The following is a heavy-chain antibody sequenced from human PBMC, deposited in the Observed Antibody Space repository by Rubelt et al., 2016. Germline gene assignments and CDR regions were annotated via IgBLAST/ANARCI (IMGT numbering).Heavy chain of an antibody. V-gene: IGHV1-8*02. J-gene: IGHJ1*01. CDR3: ARYSEQLVL. CDR1: GYTFTDYY. Sequence: QVQLVQSGAEVKKPGASVKVSCKASGYTFTDYYMHWVRQAPGQGLEWMGWMNPNSGNTGYAQKFQGRVTMTRNTSRSTAYMELSSLRSEDTAVYYCARYSEQLVLWGQGTLVTVSS. CDR2: MNPNSGNT. D-gene: IGHD6-6*01.